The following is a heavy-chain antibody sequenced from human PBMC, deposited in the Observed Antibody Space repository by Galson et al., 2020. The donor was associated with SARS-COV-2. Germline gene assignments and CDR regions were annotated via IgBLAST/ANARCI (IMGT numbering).Heavy chain of an antibody. Sequence: SETLSLTCSVSGASAINTNWWTWVRQSPGKRLEWIGEIHHSGNTNYNPSLNSRVTISVDTSKNQFSLNLISVTAADTAVYFCARLGDCSGGTCYSRGYNWFDPWGQGTLVTVSS. D-gene: IGHD2-15*01. V-gene: IGHV4-4*02. CDR1: GASAINTNW. J-gene: IGHJ5*02. CDR3: ARLGDCSGGTCYSRGYNWFDP. CDR2: IHHSGNT.